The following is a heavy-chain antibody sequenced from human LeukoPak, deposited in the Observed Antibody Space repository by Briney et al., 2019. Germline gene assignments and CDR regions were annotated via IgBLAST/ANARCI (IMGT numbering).Heavy chain of an antibody. CDR1: GFTFSSYA. Sequence: LRLSCAASGFTFSSYAMSWIRQHPGKGLEWIGYIYYSGSTYYNPSLKSRVTISVDTSKNQFSLKLSSVTAADTAVYYCARDWAGVTTNDYWGQGILVTVSS. CDR2: IYYSGST. V-gene: IGHV4-31*02. CDR3: ARDWAGVTTNDY. J-gene: IGHJ4*02. D-gene: IGHD4-17*01.